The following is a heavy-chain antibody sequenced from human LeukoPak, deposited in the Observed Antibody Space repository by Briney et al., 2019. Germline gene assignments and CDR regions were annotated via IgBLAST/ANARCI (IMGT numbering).Heavy chain of an antibody. J-gene: IGHJ4*02. V-gene: IGHV6-1*01. Sequence: SQTLSLTCAISGDSLSSNSATWNWVRQSPSRGLEWLGRTYYRSKWYNDYAVSVKGRVTINPDASKKQFSLQLYSVTPEDTAMYYCARGNGYPFDYWGQGTLVAVSS. CDR2: TYYRSKWYN. CDR1: GDSLSSNSAT. CDR3: ARGNGYPFDY. D-gene: IGHD3-16*01.